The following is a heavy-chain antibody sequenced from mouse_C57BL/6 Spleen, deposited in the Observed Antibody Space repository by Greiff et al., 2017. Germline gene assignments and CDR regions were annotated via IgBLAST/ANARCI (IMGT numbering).Heavy chain of an antibody. D-gene: IGHD1-2*01. CDR1: GYTFTRYW. J-gene: IGHJ4*01. CDR3: ARVYYGDYAMDY. V-gene: IGHV1-52*01. CDR2: IDPSDSGT. Sequence: QVQLQQPGAELVRPGASVKLSWQASGYTFTRYWMHWVKQRPIQGLEWIGNIDPSDSGTHYNPKFKDKATLTVDKSSRPAYMQLSSLTSEDSAVYYCARVYYGDYAMDYWGQGTSVTVSS.